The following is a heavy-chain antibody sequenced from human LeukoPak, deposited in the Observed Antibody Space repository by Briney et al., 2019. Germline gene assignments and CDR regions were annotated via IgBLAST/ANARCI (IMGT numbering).Heavy chain of an antibody. V-gene: IGHV3-74*01. D-gene: IGHD5-12*01. Sequence: PGGSLRLSCAASGFTFSSYWMHWVRQAPGKGLVWVSRINSDGSSTSYADSVKGRFTISRDNAKNTLYLQMNSLRAEDTAVYYCASLYGGYENYYYYGMDVWGQGTTVTVSS. J-gene: IGHJ6*02. CDR1: GFTFSSYW. CDR2: INSDGSST. CDR3: ASLYGGYENYYYYGMDV.